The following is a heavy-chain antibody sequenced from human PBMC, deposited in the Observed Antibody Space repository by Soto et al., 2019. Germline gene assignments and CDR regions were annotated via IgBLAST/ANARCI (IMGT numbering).Heavy chain of an antibody. V-gene: IGHV1-18*04. CDR1: GYTFTSYG. CDR2: ISAYNGNT. J-gene: IGHJ4*02. Sequence: SVKGSCKASGYTFTSYGISWVRQAPVQGLEWMGWISAYNGNTNYAQKLQGRVTMTTDTSTSTAYMELRSLRSDDTAVYYCARDRIAVAASDYWGQGTLVTVSS. D-gene: IGHD6-19*01. CDR3: ARDRIAVAASDY.